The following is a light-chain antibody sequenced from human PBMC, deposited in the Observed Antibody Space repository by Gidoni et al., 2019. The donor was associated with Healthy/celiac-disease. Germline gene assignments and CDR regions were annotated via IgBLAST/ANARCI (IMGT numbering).Light chain of an antibody. Sequence: EIVLPQSPGTLSLSPGERATLSCRASQSVSSSYLAWYQQKPGQAPRLLIYGASSRATGIPDRFIGSGSGTDFTLTISRLEPEDFAVYYCQQYGSSGTFGQGTKVEIK. CDR3: QQYGSSGT. CDR2: GAS. V-gene: IGKV3-20*01. CDR1: QSVSSSY. J-gene: IGKJ1*01.